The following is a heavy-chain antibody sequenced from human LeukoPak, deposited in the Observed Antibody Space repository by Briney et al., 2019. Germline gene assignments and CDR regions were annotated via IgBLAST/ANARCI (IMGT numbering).Heavy chain of an antibody. CDR3: ARARRGYCSSTSCYTGLGNWFDP. J-gene: IGHJ5*02. Sequence: SETLSLTCTVSGGSISSSTYYWGWIRQPPGKGLEWIGYIYYSGTTYYSPSLKSRVTISVDTSKNQFSLKLSSVTAADTAVYYCARARRGYCSSTSCYTGLGNWFDPWGQGTLVTVSS. V-gene: IGHV4-30-4*08. CDR1: GGSISSSTYY. D-gene: IGHD2-2*02. CDR2: IYYSGTT.